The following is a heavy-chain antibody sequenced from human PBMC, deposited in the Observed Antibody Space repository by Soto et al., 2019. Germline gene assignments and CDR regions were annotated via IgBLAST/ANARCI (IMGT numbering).Heavy chain of an antibody. Sequence: PGGSLRLSCAASGFTFDDYAIHWVRQAPGKGLEWVSGISWNSAAIDYAVSVKGRFTIVRDNAMNSLYLQMNHLRPEDTAFYYCAKDRGSSSWDPIFDFWGQGILVTV. V-gene: IGHV3-9*01. D-gene: IGHD6-13*01. CDR2: ISWNSAAI. J-gene: IGHJ4*02. CDR1: GFTFDDYA. CDR3: AKDRGSSSWDPIFDF.